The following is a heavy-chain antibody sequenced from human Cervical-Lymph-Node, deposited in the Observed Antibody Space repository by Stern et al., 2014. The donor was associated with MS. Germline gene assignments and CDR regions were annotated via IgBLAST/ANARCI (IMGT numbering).Heavy chain of an antibody. V-gene: IGHV1-46*03. CDR3: ARADREYSSAYYFDY. CDR1: GYIFTNYY. J-gene: IGHJ4*02. Sequence: VHLVESGAEVRKPGASVKVSCKASGYIFTNYYMHWVRQAPGQGLLWMGIINPSGGSTTYTQTLQGRVTVTRDTSTSTVYMELSSLRSEDTAVYYCARADREYSSAYYFDYWGQGTLVTVSS. CDR2: INPSGGST. D-gene: IGHD3-16*01.